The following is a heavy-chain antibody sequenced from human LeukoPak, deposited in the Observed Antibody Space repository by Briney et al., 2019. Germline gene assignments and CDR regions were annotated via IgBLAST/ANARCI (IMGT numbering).Heavy chain of an antibody. CDR2: IKQDGSEK. Sequence: GGSLRLSCAASGFTFSSYWMSWVRQAPGKGLEGVANIKQDGSEKYYVDSVKGRFTISRDNAKNSLYLQMNSLRAEGTAVYYCARVRYYYGSGSYYINYYGMDVWGQGTTVTVSS. D-gene: IGHD3-10*01. CDR1: GFTFSSYW. V-gene: IGHV3-7*01. J-gene: IGHJ6*02. CDR3: ARVRYYYGSGSYYINYYGMDV.